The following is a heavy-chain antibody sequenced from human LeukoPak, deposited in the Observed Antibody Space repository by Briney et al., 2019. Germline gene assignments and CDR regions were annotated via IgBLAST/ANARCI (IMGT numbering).Heavy chain of an antibody. D-gene: IGHD6-19*01. J-gene: IGHJ5*02. Sequence: SVKVSCKASGGTFSSYAISWVRQAPGQGLEWMGGIIPIFGTANFAQKFQGRVTITTDESTSTAYMELSSLRSEDTAVYYCARQIAVAPRLRRGWFDPWGQGTLVTVSS. CDR3: ARQIAVAPRLRRGWFDP. CDR2: IIPIFGTA. CDR1: GGTFSSYA. V-gene: IGHV1-69*05.